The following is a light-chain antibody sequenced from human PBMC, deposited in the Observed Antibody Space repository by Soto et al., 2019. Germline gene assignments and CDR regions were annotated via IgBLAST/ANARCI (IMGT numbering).Light chain of an antibody. Sequence: IQMTQSPSSLSASVGDRVTITCLASQSISSFLTWYQQEAGKAPKLLIYAASSLQSGVPSRFSGSGSGTDFTLTISSLQPEDFASYYCQQSFSTPPTFGQGTKVDI. V-gene: IGKV1-39*01. CDR2: AAS. J-gene: IGKJ1*01. CDR3: QQSFSTPPT. CDR1: QSISSF.